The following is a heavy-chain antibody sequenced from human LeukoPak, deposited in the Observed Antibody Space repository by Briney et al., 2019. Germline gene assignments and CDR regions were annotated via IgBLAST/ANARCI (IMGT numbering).Heavy chain of an antibody. CDR1: GFTFSDYY. V-gene: IGHV3-11*01. Sequence: PGGSLRLSCAASGFTFSDYYMSWIRQAPGKGLEWVAYISSSGSTIYYADSVKGRFTICRDNAKNSLYLQMNSLRAEDTAVYYCARGVPPSITMVRGVIIRWGQGTLVTVSS. CDR2: ISSSGSTI. CDR3: ARGVPPSITMVRGVIIR. J-gene: IGHJ4*02. D-gene: IGHD3-10*01.